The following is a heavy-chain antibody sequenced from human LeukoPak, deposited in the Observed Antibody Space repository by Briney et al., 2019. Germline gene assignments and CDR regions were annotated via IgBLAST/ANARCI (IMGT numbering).Heavy chain of an antibody. J-gene: IGHJ6*03. CDR3: ARGAMVDTAMVTTYYYYMDV. CDR1: GGSISSYY. Sequence: SETLSLTCTVSGGSISSYYWSWIRQPAGKGLEWIGRIYTSGSTNYNPSLKSRVTMSVDTSKNQFSLKLSSVTAADTAVYYCARGAMVDTAMVTTYYYYMDVWGKGTTVTVSS. V-gene: IGHV4-4*07. CDR2: IYTSGST. D-gene: IGHD5-18*01.